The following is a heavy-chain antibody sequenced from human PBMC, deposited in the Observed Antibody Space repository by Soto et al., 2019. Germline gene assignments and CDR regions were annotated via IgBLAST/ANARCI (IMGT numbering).Heavy chain of an antibody. CDR3: ARNNYYDSSGYPFDY. J-gene: IGHJ4*02. CDR1: GFTFSSYS. D-gene: IGHD3-22*01. CDR2: ISSSSSTI. Sequence: EVQLVESGGGLVQPGGSLRLSCAASGFTFSSYSMNWVRQAPGKGLEWVSYISSSSSTIYYADSVKGRFTISRDNAKNSLYLQMNSLRDEDTAVYYCARNNYYDSSGYPFDYWGQGTLVTVSS. V-gene: IGHV3-48*02.